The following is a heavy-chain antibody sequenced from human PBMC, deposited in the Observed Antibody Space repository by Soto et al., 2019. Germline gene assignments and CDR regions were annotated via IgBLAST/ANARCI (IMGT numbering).Heavy chain of an antibody. CDR2: INAGNGNT. Sequence: ASVKVSCKASGYTFTSYSMHWVRQAPGQRLEWMGWINAGNGNTKYSQKFQGRVTITRDTSASTAYMELSSLRSEDTAVYYCAGGGSGSYYIFDYWGQGTLVTVPS. V-gene: IGHV1-3*01. D-gene: IGHD1-26*01. CDR1: GYTFTSYS. J-gene: IGHJ4*02. CDR3: AGGGSGSYYIFDY.